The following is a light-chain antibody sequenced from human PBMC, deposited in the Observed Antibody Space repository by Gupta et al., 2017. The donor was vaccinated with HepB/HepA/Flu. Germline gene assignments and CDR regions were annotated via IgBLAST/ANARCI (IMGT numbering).Light chain of an antibody. CDR3: QQRSNWFLT. V-gene: IGKV3-11*01. CDR2: DVS. J-gene: IGKJ5*01. CDR1: QTMSDY. Sequence: EIVFTQSPATLSLSPGERSTLSCRASQTMSDYLVWYQQKPGQAPRLIMYDVSKRATGIPASFSGGGSGSEFTLTISSREPEDFGIYCCQQRSNWFLTFGQGTRLEI.